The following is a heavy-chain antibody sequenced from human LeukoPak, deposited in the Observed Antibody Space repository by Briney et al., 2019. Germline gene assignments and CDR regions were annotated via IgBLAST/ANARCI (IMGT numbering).Heavy chain of an antibody. V-gene: IGHV1-2*04. CDR1: GYTFTGYY. CDR2: INPNSGGT. CDR3: ARVGARPAWYFDY. D-gene: IGHD3-16*01. J-gene: IGHJ4*02. Sequence: ASVKVSCKASGYTFTGYYMHWVRQAPGQGLEWMGWINPNSGGTNYAQKFQGWVTMTRDTSISTAYMELSRLRSDDTAVYYCARVGARPAWYFDYWGQGTLVTVSS.